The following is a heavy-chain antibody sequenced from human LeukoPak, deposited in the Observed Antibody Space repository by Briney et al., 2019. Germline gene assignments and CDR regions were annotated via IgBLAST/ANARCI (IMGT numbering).Heavy chain of an antibody. CDR3: ATDSPERGYSYGPLDNYFDY. J-gene: IGHJ4*02. CDR2: INQDGSEK. Sequence: GGSLRLSCTASGFSFSSYWMSWVRQAPGKGLEWVANINQDGSEKYYVDSVKGRFTISRGNAKNSLYLQMNSLRAEDTAVYFCATDSPERGYSYGPLDNYFDYWGQGTLVTVSS. D-gene: IGHD5-18*01. CDR1: GFSFSSYW. V-gene: IGHV3-7*01.